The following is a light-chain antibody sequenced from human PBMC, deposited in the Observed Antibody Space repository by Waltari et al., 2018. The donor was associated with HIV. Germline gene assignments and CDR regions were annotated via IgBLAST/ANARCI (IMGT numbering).Light chain of an antibody. CDR1: SNDVGGYNF. CDR3: CSYAGSSTVL. Sequence: QSALTQPASVSGSPGQSITISCTGTSNDVGGYNFVSWYQHHPGKAPKLLIFEVTKRPSGVSNRFSASKSGNTASLTISGLQAEDEAVYYCCSYAGSSTVLFGGGTKLSVL. CDR2: EVT. V-gene: IGLV2-23*02. J-gene: IGLJ2*01.